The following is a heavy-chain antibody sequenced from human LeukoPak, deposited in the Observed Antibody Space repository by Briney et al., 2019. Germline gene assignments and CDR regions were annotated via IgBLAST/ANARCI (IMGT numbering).Heavy chain of an antibody. CDR3: ASVTAIDYYYCYMDV. D-gene: IGHD2-21*02. Sequence: SETLSLTCAVYGGSFSGYYWSWIRQPPGKGLEWIGEINHSGSTNYNPSLKSRVTISVDTSKNQFSLKLSSVTAADTAVYYCASVTAIDYYYCYMDVWGKGTTVTISS. J-gene: IGHJ6*03. CDR2: INHSGST. V-gene: IGHV4-34*01. CDR1: GGSFSGYY.